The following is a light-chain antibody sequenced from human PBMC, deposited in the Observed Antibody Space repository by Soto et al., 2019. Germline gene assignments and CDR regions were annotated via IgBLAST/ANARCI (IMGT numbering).Light chain of an antibody. V-gene: IGLV2-8*01. CDR1: SSDVGGYNY. J-gene: IGLJ1*01. CDR3: TSYAGGNNV. Sequence: QSALTQPPSASGSPGKSVTISCTGTSSDVGGYNYVSWYQQYPGKVPKLMVYEVNNRPSGVPDRFSGSKSGNTASLTVSGLQAEDEADYYCTSYAGGNNVFGTGTKLTVL. CDR2: EVN.